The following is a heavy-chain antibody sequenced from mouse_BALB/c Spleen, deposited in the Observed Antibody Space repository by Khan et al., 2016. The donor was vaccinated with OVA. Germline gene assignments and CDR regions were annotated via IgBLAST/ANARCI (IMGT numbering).Heavy chain of an antibody. D-gene: IGHD1-1*01. J-gene: IGHJ2*01. CDR2: ISYSGRP. CDR3: ARSVTITTVVATDFDY. V-gene: IGHV3-2*02. Sequence: EVQLQESGPGLVKPSQSLSLTCTVTGYSITSDYAWNWIRQFPGNKLEWMGYISYSGRPSYNPSLKSRISITRDTSKNQFFLQLNSVTTEYTATYYCARSVTITTVVATDFDYWGQGTTLTVSS. CDR1: GYSITSDYA.